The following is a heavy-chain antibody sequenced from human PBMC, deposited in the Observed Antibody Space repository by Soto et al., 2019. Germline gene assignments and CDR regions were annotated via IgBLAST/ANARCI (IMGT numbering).Heavy chain of an antibody. V-gene: IGHV3-21*01. Sequence: GGSLRLSCAASGFTFSSYSMNWVRQAPGKGLEWVSSISSSSSYIYYADSVKGRFTISRDNAKNSLYLQMNSLRAEDTAVYYCARDHRRWLQLRDANWFDPWGQGTLVTVSS. D-gene: IGHD5-12*01. J-gene: IGHJ5*02. CDR1: GFTFSSYS. CDR2: ISSSSSYI. CDR3: ARDHRRWLQLRDANWFDP.